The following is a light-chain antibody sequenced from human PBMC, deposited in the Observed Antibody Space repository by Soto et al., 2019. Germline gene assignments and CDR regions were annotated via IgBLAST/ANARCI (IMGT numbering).Light chain of an antibody. CDR2: KAS. J-gene: IGKJ4*01. CDR3: QQYGSYPLT. CDR1: QSISGW. V-gene: IGKV1-5*03. Sequence: DIQMTQSPSTLSASVGDRVTITCRASQSISGWLAWYQQKPGMVPKLLIYKASSLESGVPSRFSGTGSGTELTLTISSLQPDDLATYYCQQYGSYPLTFGGGTKVEIK.